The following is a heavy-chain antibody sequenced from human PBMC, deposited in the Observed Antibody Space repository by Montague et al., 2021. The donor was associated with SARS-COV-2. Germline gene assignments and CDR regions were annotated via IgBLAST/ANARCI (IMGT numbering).Heavy chain of an antibody. V-gene: IGHV3-23*03. Sequence: LRLSLAASGFTFSSYAMSWVRQAPGKGLEWASVIYSGGGTTYYADSVKGRFTISRDNSKNTLYLQMNSLRAEDTAVYYCEKQYRSRWYPQYFQHWGQGTLVTVSS. J-gene: IGHJ1*01. CDR2: IYSGGGTT. CDR1: GFTFSSYA. CDR3: EKQYRSRWYPQYFQH. D-gene: IGHD6-13*01.